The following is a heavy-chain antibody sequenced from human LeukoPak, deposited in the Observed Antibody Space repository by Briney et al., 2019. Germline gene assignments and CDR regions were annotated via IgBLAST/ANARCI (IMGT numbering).Heavy chain of an antibody. CDR2: ISSSVSTI. Sequence: TPGGSLRLSCAASGFTFNDYYMSWVRQAPGKGLEWVSYISSSVSTIYYADSVKGRFTISRDNAKYSLYLQMNSLRAEDTAVYYCASLHGGSYWDAFDIWGQGTMVTVSS. D-gene: IGHD1-26*01. CDR1: GFTFNDYY. J-gene: IGHJ3*02. CDR3: ASLHGGSYWDAFDI. V-gene: IGHV3-11*04.